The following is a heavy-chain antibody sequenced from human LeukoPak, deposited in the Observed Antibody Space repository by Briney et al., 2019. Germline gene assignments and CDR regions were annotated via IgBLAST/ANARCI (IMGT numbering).Heavy chain of an antibody. CDR1: GFTFSSYT. D-gene: IGHD4-23*01. Sequence: PGGSLRLSCAASGFTFSSYTMNWVRQAPGKGLEWVSSISRSSSYIYYADSMKGRFTISRDNANNSLSLQMNSLRAEDTAVYYCARGGVSVGGNFDYWGQGTLVTVSS. CDR3: ARGGVSVGGNFDY. CDR2: ISRSSSYI. J-gene: IGHJ4*02. V-gene: IGHV3-21*01.